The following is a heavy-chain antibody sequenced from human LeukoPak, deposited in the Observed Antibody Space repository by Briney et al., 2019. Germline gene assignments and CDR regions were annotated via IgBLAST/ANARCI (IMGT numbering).Heavy chain of an antibody. J-gene: IGHJ5*02. V-gene: IGHV4-59*08. Sequence: SETLSLTCTVSGGSISSYYWSWIRQPPGKGLEWIGYIYYSGSTNYNPSLKSRVTISVDTSKNQFSLTLTSVTAADTSLYYCARHKQASSGWFISLDPWGQGTLVIVSS. CDR3: ARHKQASSGWFISLDP. CDR1: GGSISSYY. CDR2: IYYSGST. D-gene: IGHD6-19*01.